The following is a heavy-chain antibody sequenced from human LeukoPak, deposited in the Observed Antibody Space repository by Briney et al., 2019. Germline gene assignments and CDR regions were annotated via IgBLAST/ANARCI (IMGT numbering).Heavy chain of an antibody. CDR1: GFTFSSYA. V-gene: IGHV3-23*01. D-gene: IGHD3-3*01. CDR3: AKPTYYDFWSGYSR. J-gene: IGHJ4*02. CDR2: ISGSGGST. Sequence: GGSLRLSCAASGFTFSSYAMSWVRQAPGKGLEWVSAISGSGGSTYYADSVKGRFTISRDNSKNTLYLQMNSLRAEDTAVYYCAKPTYYDFWSGYSRWGQGTLVTVSS.